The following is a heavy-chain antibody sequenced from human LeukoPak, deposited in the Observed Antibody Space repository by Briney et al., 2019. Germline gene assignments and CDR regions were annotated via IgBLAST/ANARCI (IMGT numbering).Heavy chain of an antibody. CDR3: AKGTIFGVVIPSYYFDY. CDR1: GFTFSSYA. V-gene: IGHV3-23*01. CDR2: ISGSGGST. J-gene: IGHJ4*02. Sequence: GGSLRLSCAASGFTFSSYAMSWVRQAPGKGLEWASAISGSGGSTYYADSVKGRFTISRDNSKNTLYLQMNSLRAEDTAVYYCAKGTIFGVVIPSYYFDYWGQGTLVTVSS. D-gene: IGHD3-3*01.